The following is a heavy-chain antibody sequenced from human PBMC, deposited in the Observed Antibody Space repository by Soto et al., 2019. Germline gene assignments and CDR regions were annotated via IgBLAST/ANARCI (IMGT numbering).Heavy chain of an antibody. D-gene: IGHD1-26*01. Sequence: GGSLRLSCAASGFTFSSYGMHWVRQAPGKGLEWVAVIWYDGSNKYYADSVKGRFTISRDNSKNTLYLQMNSLRAEDTAVYYCAREGSGSYYYYGMDVWGQGTTVTVSS. V-gene: IGHV3-33*01. CDR1: GFTFSSYG. CDR2: IWYDGSNK. J-gene: IGHJ6*02. CDR3: AREGSGSYYYYGMDV.